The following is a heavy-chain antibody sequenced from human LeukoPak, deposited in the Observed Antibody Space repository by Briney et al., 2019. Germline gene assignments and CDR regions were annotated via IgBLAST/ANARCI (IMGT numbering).Heavy chain of an antibody. D-gene: IGHD6-6*01. J-gene: IGHJ5*02. CDR1: GGSISSGSYY. CDR2: IYTSGST. Sequence: SQTLSLTCTVSGGSISSGSYYWSWIRQPAGKGLEWIGRIYTSGSTNYNPSLKSRVTISVDTSKNQFSLKLSSVTAADTAVYYCARDRAGREYRNIYNWFDPWGQGTLVTVSS. V-gene: IGHV4-61*02. CDR3: ARDRAGREYRNIYNWFDP.